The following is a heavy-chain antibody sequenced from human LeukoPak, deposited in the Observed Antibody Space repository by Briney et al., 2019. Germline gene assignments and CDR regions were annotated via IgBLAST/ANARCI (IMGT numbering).Heavy chain of an antibody. V-gene: IGHV1-8*01. J-gene: IGHJ5*02. CDR3: ARDGGIVVVPAATVSYGPLGFDP. CDR2: MNPNSRNT. CDR1: GYTFTSYD. D-gene: IGHD2-2*01. Sequence: ASVKVSCKASGYTFTSYDINWVRQATGQGLEWMGWMNPNSRNTGYAQKFQGRVTMTRNTSISTAYMELSSLRSEDTAVYYCARDGGIVVVPAATVSYGPLGFDPWGQGTLVTVSS.